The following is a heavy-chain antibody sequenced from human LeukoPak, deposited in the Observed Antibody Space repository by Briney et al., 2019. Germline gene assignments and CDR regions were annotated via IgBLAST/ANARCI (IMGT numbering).Heavy chain of an antibody. V-gene: IGHV4-39*06. CDR3: ARSLVVTATLNWFDP. CDR2: IFYSGST. Sequence: KSSETLSLTCTVSGGSISTSSYYWGWVRQPPGKGLEWIGNIFYSGSTYYSPSLKSRVTISLDTSRNQFPLKLNSVTAADTAVYYCARSLVVTATLNWFDPWGQGTLVTVSS. J-gene: IGHJ5*02. D-gene: IGHD2-21*02. CDR1: GGSISTSSYY.